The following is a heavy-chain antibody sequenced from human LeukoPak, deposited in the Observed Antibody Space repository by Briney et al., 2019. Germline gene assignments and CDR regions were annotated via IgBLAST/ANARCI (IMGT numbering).Heavy chain of an antibody. CDR2: INHSGST. V-gene: IGHV4-34*01. Sequence: PSETLSLTCAVSGGSFSGYYWSWIRQPPGKGLEWIGEINHSGSTNYNPSLKSRVTISVDTSKNQFSLKLSSVTAADTAVYYCARLDQTLYYDFWSGYFRFDYWGQGTLVTVSS. CDR1: GGSFSGYY. CDR3: ARLDQTLYYDFWSGYFRFDY. D-gene: IGHD3-3*01. J-gene: IGHJ4*02.